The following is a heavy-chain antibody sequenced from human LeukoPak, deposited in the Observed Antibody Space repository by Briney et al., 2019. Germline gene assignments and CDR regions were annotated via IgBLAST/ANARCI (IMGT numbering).Heavy chain of an antibody. CDR3: ARLEWLFAFWDY. J-gene: IGHJ4*02. D-gene: IGHD3-3*01. V-gene: IGHV4-39*07. CDR2: IDYSGST. Sequence: NPSETLSLTYTVSGGSISSSSYYWGWIRQPPGKGLEWIGSIDYSGSTCYNPSLKSRVTISVDTSKNQFSLKLSSVTAADTAVYYCARLEWLFAFWDYWGQGTLVTVSS. CDR1: GGSISSSSYY.